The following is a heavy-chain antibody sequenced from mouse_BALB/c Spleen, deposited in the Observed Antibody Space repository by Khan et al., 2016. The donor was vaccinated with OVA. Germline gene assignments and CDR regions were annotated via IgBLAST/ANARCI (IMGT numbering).Heavy chain of an antibody. CDR1: GYTFTDYN. V-gene: IGHV1-18*01. D-gene: IGHD1-1*01. CDR2: ITPNNGGT. J-gene: IGHJ2*01. Sequence: VRLQQSGPELVKPGASVKIPCKASGYTFTDYNMDWVKQSHGKSLEWIGDITPNNGGTIYNQRFKGKATLTVDKYSSTAYMELRSLTSEDTAVYYCTRGGHGSPFDYWGQGTTLTVSS. CDR3: TRGGHGSPFDY.